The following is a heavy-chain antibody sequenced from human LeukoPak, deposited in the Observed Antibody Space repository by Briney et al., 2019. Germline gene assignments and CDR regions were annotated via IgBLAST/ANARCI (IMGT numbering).Heavy chain of an antibody. V-gene: IGHV3-33*08. CDR2: IWYDGSNK. Sequence: GGSLRLSCAASGFTFSSYGMHWVRQAPGKGLEWVAVIWYDGSNKYYADSVKGRFTISRDNSKNTLYLQMNSLRAEDTAVYYWGRLPRGRYYDFWGQGTLVTVS. CDR3: GRLPRGRYYDF. CDR1: GFTFSSYG. D-gene: IGHD1-26*01. J-gene: IGHJ4*02.